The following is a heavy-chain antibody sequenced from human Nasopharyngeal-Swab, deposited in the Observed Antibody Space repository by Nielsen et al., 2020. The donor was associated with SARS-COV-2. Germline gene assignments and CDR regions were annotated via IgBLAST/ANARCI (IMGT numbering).Heavy chain of an antibody. Sequence: SETLSLTCTVSGGSISDYYWSWIRQPSGKGLEWVGYIYYSGTTNYNPSLESRVTISIDMSKNQFSLKLSSVTAADTAVYYCARGADQSDGMDVWGQGTTVTVSS. D-gene: IGHD4/OR15-4a*01. CDR1: GGSISDYY. V-gene: IGHV4-59*08. CDR3: ARGADQSDGMDV. J-gene: IGHJ6*02. CDR2: IYYSGTT.